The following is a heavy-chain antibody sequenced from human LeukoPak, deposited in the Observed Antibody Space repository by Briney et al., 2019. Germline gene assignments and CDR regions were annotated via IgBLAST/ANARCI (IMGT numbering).Heavy chain of an antibody. D-gene: IGHD2-2*01. J-gene: IGHJ5*02. CDR3: AREMVVPTAMSADNWFDP. Sequence: SETLSLTCTVSGGSISSYYWSWIRQPPGKGLEWIGYIYYSGSTNYNPSLKSRVTISVDTSKNQFSLKLSSVTAADTAVYYCAREMVVPTAMSADNWFDPWGQGTLVTVSS. V-gene: IGHV4-59*12. CDR1: GGSISSYY. CDR2: IYYSGST.